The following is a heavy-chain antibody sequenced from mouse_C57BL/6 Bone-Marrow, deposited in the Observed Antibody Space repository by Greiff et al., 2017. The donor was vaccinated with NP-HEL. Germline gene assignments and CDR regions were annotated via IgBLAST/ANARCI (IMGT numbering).Heavy chain of an antibody. CDR3: ARSGVYDSNPDY. V-gene: IGHV1-54*01. J-gene: IGHJ2*01. D-gene: IGHD2-5*01. CDR1: GYAFTNYL. CDR2: INPGSGGT. Sequence: VQLQQSGAELVRPGTSVKVSCKASGYAFTNYLIEWVKQRPGQGLEWIGVINPGSGGTNYNEKFKGKATLTADNSSSTAYMQLNSLTSEDSAVDFWARSGVYDSNPDYWGQGTTLSVSS.